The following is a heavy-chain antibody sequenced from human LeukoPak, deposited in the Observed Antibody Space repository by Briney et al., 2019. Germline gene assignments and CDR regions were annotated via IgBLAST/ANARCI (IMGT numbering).Heavy chain of an antibody. CDR1: GYNFDRYG. D-gene: IGHD2-2*01. CDR2: ISTYNGNT. CDR3: ARDLEHCRNIICSNSAY. J-gene: IGHJ4*02. V-gene: IGHV1-18*04. Sequence: ASVKVSCRGSGYNFDRYGVNWVRQAPGQGLEWVGWISTYNGNTFYAQKFEGRVTMTTDTSTNTVYMDLRSLRSDDTAVYYCARDLEHCRNIICSNSAYWGQGTLVTVSS.